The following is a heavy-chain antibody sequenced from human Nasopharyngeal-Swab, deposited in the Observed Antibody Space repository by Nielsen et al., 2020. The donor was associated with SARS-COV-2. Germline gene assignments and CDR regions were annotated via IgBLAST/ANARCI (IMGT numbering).Heavy chain of an antibody. J-gene: IGHJ6*02. V-gene: IGHV3-21*01. CDR2: ISSSSSYI. CDR3: ARDGLDYDFWSAYFMDV. Sequence: GESLKISCAASGFTVSYTYMAWVRQAPGKGLEWVSSISSSSSYIYYADSVKGRFTISRDNAKNSLYLQMNSLRAEDTAVYYCARDGLDYDFWSAYFMDVWGQGTTVTVSS. D-gene: IGHD3-3*01. CDR1: GFTVSYTY.